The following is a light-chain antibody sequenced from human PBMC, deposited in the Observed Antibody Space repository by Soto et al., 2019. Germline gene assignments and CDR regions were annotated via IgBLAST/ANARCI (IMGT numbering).Light chain of an antibody. J-gene: IGLJ3*02. CDR2: EVS. Sequence: QSALTQPASVSGSPGQSITISCTGTSSDVGGYNYVSWYQHLPGKAPKLMIHEVSNRPLGVSNRFSGSKSGNTASLTISGLQVEDEDDYYCSSYTRSSTGVFGGGTKLTVL. V-gene: IGLV2-14*01. CDR3: SSYTRSSTGV. CDR1: SSDVGGYNY.